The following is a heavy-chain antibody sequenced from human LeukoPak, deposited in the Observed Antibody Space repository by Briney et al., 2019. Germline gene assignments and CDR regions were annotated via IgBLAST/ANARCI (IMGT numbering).Heavy chain of an antibody. CDR1: GDTISTSFYY. J-gene: IGHJ6*03. V-gene: IGHV4-39*07. CDR2: IFHSGTT. D-gene: IGHD2-21*01. Sequence: SETLSLTCTVSGDTISTSFYYWDWIRQPPGKGLEWIGGIFHSGTTYYNPSLKSRVTMSVDTSKNQFSLKLSSVTAADTAVYYCARLYCGGDCYTSFYYYYYYMDVWGKGTTVTVSS. CDR3: ARLYCGGDCYTSFYYYYYYMDV.